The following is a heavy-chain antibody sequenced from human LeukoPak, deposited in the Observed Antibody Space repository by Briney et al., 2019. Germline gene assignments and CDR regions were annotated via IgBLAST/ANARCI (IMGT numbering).Heavy chain of an antibody. V-gene: IGHV3-74*01. J-gene: IGHJ4*02. Sequence: GGSLRLSCAASGFTFSSYWMHWVRQAPGKGLVWVSRIHSDGSSTSYADSVRGRLPISRDDAKSTLYLQMNSLRAEDTAVYYCARSGWPYYFDYWGQGTLVTVSS. CDR1: GFTFSSYW. CDR3: ARSGWPYYFDY. D-gene: IGHD3-22*01. CDR2: IHSDGSST.